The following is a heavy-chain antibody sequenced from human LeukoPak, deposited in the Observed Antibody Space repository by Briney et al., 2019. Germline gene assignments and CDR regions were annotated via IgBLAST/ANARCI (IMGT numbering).Heavy chain of an antibody. CDR1: GFTFSSYA. Sequence: GGSLRLSCAASGFTFSSYAMHWVRQAPGKGLEWVAVISYDGSNKYYADSVKGRFAISRDNSKNTLYVQMNSLRAEDTAVYYCARGYKGSGWYGGAFDIWGQGTMVTVSS. J-gene: IGHJ3*02. V-gene: IGHV3-30*09. CDR3: ARGYKGSGWYGGAFDI. CDR2: ISYDGSNK. D-gene: IGHD6-19*01.